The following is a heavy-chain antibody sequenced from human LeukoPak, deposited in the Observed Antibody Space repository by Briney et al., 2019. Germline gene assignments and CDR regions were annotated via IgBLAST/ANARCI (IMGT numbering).Heavy chain of an antibody. D-gene: IGHD3-10*01. J-gene: IGHJ4*02. CDR2: ITSSGSTT. Sequence: GXSLRLSCAASGFTFSSYEMNWVRQAPGNGLELVSYITSSGSTTYYADSVKGRFTISRDNAKNSLNLQMDSLRAEVTAVYYCARYGDYWGQGTLVTVSS. CDR3: ARYGDY. CDR1: GFTFSSYE. V-gene: IGHV3-48*03.